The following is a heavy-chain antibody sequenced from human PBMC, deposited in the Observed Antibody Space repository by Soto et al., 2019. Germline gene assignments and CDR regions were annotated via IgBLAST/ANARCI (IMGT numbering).Heavy chain of an antibody. V-gene: IGHV3-30-3*01. CDR1: GFTFSSYA. CDR3: VSSRTSVY. CDR2: ISYDGSNK. J-gene: IGHJ4*02. Sequence: QVQLVESGGGVVQPGRSLRLSCAASGFTFSSYAMHWVRQAPGKGLEWVAVISYDGSNKYYTDSVKGRFTISRDNAKNSLYLQMNSLRAEDTAVYYCVSSRTSVYWGQGPLVTVSS.